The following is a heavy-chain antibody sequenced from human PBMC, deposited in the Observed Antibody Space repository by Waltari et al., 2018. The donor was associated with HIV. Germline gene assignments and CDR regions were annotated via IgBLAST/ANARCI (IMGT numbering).Heavy chain of an antibody. J-gene: IGHJ5*02. V-gene: IGHV4-34*12. CDR3: GRSRHPTTQQLGWFDP. Sequence: QVQLQQWGAGLLKPSETLSLTCAVYGGSLCGYYWSWIRQPPGEGLEWIGEIIHSGGRNYNPALKIRGTISVDTSKNQFSLKLSSVTAADTAVYCCGRSRHPTTQQLGWFDPWGQGTLVTVSS. CDR1: GGSLCGYY. CDR2: IIHSGGR. D-gene: IGHD6-13*01.